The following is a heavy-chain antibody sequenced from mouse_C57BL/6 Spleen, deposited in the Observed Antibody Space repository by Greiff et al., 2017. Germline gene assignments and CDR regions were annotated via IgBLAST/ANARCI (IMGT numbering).Heavy chain of an antibody. D-gene: IGHD1-1*01. J-gene: IGHJ1*03. Sequence: QVQLQQPGAELVKPGASVKLSCKASGYTFTSYWMQWVKQRPGQGLEWIGEIDPSDSYTNYNQKFKGKATLTVDTSSSTAYMQISSLTSEDSAVYYCARAVYYGSSSYWYFDVWGTGTTVTVSS. CDR1: GYTFTSYW. CDR2: IDPSDSYT. V-gene: IGHV1-50*01. CDR3: ARAVYYGSSSYWYFDV.